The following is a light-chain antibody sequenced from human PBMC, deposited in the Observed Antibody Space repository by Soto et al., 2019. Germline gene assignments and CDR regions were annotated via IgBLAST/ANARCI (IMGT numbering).Light chain of an antibody. Sequence: QSALTQPASVSGSPGQSITISCTGTSSDVGDYNYVSWYQHHPGKAPKLIIYEVNNRPSGVSNRFSGSKSGSTASLTISGLQAEDEADYYCSSYTSSSTHVVFGGGTKLTVL. V-gene: IGLV2-14*01. CDR1: SSDVGDYNY. CDR2: EVN. CDR3: SSYTSSSTHVV. J-gene: IGLJ2*01.